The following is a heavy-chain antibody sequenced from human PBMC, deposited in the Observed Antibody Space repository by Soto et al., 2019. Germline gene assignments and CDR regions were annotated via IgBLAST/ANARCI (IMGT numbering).Heavy chain of an antibody. CDR1: GGSFRGYF. V-gene: IGHV4-34*10. D-gene: IGHD5-12*01. J-gene: IGHJ4*02. CDR3: GRGRSGQIVVFY. CDR2: INDSGNT. Sequence: SSETLSLTCAVSGGSFRGYFWSWIRQSPAKGLEWIGEINDSGNTYYNPSFKSRLTISVDMSITTVYMELTNLSPDDTAVYYCGRGRSGQIVVFYWGQGTPVTVSS.